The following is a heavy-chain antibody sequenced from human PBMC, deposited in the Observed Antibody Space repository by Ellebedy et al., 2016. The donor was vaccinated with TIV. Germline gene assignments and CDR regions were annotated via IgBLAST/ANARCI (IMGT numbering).Heavy chain of an antibody. V-gene: IGHV1-46*01. CDR2: INPGGDST. Sequence: ASVKVSCXASGYTFSSYCIHWVRQAPGQGLEWMGIINPGGDSTSYAEKFQDRLTMTTDTSTSTVYMELSSLRSEDTAFYYCARFRSGFGELSYDYWGQGTLVTVTS. CDR1: GYTFSSYC. J-gene: IGHJ4*02. D-gene: IGHD3-10*01. CDR3: ARFRSGFGELSYDY.